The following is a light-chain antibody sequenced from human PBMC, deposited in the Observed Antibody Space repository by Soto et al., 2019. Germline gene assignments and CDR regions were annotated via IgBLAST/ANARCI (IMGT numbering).Light chain of an antibody. V-gene: IGLV1-40*01. CDR3: QSYDKRLTAYV. CDR2: DNG. J-gene: IGLJ1*01. CDR1: RSSIGAGYE. Sequence: SVLSQPPSVSGAPGQRVTISCSGTRSSIGAGYEVHWYHQLPGTAPKLVVSDNGNRPSGVPDRLSASKSVTSASLAITCLQAEDEGHYYCQSYDKRLTAYVFGTGTKVTVL.